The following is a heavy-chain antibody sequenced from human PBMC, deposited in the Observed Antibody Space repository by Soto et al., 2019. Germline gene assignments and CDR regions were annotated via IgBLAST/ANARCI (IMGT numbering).Heavy chain of an antibody. CDR3: ARDMGMGYGDHQGDY. J-gene: IGHJ4*02. CDR1: GFTFSGYS. CDR2: ISYDGSNK. D-gene: IGHD4-17*01. Sequence: VPLVESGGGVVQPGRSLRLSCAASGFTFSGYSIHWVRQAPGKGLEWVAVISYDGSNKYYADSVKGRFTISRDNSKNTLYLQMNSLRAEDTAVYYCARDMGMGYGDHQGDYWGQGTLVTVSS. V-gene: IGHV3-30-3*01.